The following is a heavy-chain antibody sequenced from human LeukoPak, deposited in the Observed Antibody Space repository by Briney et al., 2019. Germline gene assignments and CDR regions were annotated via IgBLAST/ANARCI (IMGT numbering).Heavy chain of an antibody. D-gene: IGHD3-10*01. V-gene: IGHV3-23*01. CDR3: AKPPRGSGEDY. J-gene: IGHJ4*02. Sequence: GGSLRLSCAASGFTFNHYGMSWVRQAPGKGLEWVSSISGSGGSTYYADSVKGRFTISRDNSKNTLYLQVNSLRAEDTAVYYCAKPPRGSGEDYWGQGTLVTVSS. CDR2: ISGSGGST. CDR1: GFTFNHYG.